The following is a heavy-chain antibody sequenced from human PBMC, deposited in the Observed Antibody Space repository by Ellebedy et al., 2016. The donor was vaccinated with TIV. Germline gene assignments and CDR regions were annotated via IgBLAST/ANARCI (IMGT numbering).Heavy chain of an antibody. CDR3: ARSLNLCAGDCWLFDS. Sequence: MPSETLSLTCTVSGGSITNDESYWSWIRHHPGQGLEWIAYIHPTGRTYYNPSVSSRLTISLDTSEDQFSLRLSAVTAADTAVYYCARSLNLCAGDCWLFDSWGQGALVTVSS. D-gene: IGHD2-21*02. V-gene: IGHV4-31*03. CDR1: GGSITNDESY. J-gene: IGHJ4*02. CDR2: IHPTGRT.